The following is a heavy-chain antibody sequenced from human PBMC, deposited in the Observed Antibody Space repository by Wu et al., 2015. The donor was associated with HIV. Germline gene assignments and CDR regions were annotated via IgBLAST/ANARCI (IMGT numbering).Heavy chain of an antibody. CDR1: GFTFTSSA. D-gene: IGHD5-18*01. Sequence: QMQLVQSGPEVKKPGTSVKVSCKASGFTFTSSAMQWVRQARGQRLEWIGWIVVGSGNTNYAQKFQERVTITRDMSTSTAYMELSSLRSEDTAVYYCAASSSPTWIQLWLQGAFDIWGQGTMVTVSS. J-gene: IGHJ3*02. CDR2: IVVGSGNT. V-gene: IGHV1-58*02. CDR3: AASSSPTWIQLWLQGAFDI.